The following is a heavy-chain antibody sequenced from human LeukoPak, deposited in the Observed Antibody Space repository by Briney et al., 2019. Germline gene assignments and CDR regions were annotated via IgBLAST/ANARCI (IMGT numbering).Heavy chain of an antibody. Sequence: PSETLSLTWAVYGGSFSGYCWSWIRQPRGKGLEWIGEINHSGSTNYNPSLKSRVTISVDTSKNQFSLKLSSVTAADTAVYYCARAGITMVQDFWGQGTLVTVSS. J-gene: IGHJ4*02. V-gene: IGHV4-34*01. CDR2: INHSGST. CDR3: ARAGITMVQDF. CDR1: GGSFSGYC. D-gene: IGHD3-10*01.